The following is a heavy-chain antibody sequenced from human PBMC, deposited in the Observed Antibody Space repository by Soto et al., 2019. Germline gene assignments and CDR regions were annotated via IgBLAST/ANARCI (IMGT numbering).Heavy chain of an antibody. CDR1: GFTFDDYA. D-gene: IGHD3-9*01. CDR3: ASGRCYDILTGYYPYFDF. J-gene: IGHJ4*02. CDR2: ISWNSGSI. Sequence: EVQLVESGGGLAQPGRSLRLSCAASGFTFDDYAMHWVRQPPGKGLEWVSGISWNSGSIGYADSVKGRFTISRDNVKKSLYLQMNSLTAEDTALYYCASGRCYDILTGYYPYFDFWGQGTLVTVSS. V-gene: IGHV3-9*01.